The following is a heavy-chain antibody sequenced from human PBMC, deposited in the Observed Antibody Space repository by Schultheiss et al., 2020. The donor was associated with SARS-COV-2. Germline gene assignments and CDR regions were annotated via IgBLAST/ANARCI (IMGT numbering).Heavy chain of an antibody. V-gene: IGHV1-8*01. CDR3: ATTTNCSGGSCYFGGYYYYYYGMDV. J-gene: IGHJ6*02. CDR2: INPNSGGT. Sequence: ASVKVSCKASGYTFTSYDINWVRQATGQGLEWMGWINPNSGGTNYAQKFQGRVTITRDTSASTAYMELSSLRSEDTAVYYCATTTNCSGGSCYFGGYYYYYYGMDVWGQGTTVTVSS. D-gene: IGHD2-15*01. CDR1: GYTFTSYD.